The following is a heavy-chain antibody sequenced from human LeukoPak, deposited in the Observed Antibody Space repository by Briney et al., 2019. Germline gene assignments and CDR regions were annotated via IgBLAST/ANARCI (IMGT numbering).Heavy chain of an antibody. D-gene: IGHD1-26*01. J-gene: IGHJ3*02. CDR3: TRGAWELLGTFDI. CDR1: GGSISRYY. V-gene: IGHV4-59*01. CDR2: IYYSGST. Sequence: SETLSLTCTVSGGSISRYYWSWIRQPPGKGLEWIGYIYYSGSTNYNPSLKSRVTISVDTSKNQFSLKLSSVTAADTAVYYCTRGAWELLGTFDIWGQGTMVTVSS.